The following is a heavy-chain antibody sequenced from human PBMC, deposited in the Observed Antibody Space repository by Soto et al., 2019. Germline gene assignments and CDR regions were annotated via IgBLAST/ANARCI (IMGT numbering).Heavy chain of an antibody. Sequence: GGSLRLSCAASGFTFSNAWMSWVRQAPGKGLEWVGRIKSKTDGGTTDYAAPVKGRFTISRDDLKNTLYLQMNSLKTEDTAVYYCTTELYDVLTGYYLAYWGQGTLVTVSS. D-gene: IGHD3-9*01. CDR1: GFTFSNAW. CDR2: IKSKTDGGTT. CDR3: TTELYDVLTGYYLAY. J-gene: IGHJ4*02. V-gene: IGHV3-15*01.